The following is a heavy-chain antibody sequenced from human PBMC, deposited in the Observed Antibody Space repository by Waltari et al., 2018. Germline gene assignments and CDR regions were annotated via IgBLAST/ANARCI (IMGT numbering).Heavy chain of an antibody. CDR2: IYPSDSDT. CDR3: ARGSRDDWFDP. V-gene: IGHV5-51*03. J-gene: IGHJ5*02. D-gene: IGHD3-10*01. CDR1: GYNFNTYW. Sequence: QLVQSGAEVIKAGESLKISCKGSGYNFNTYWVAWVRQMPGKGLEWMGLIYPSDSDTRYSPSFQGQVTISADKSINTVYLQWSSLEASDTATYYCARGSRDDWFDPWGQGTLVTVSS.